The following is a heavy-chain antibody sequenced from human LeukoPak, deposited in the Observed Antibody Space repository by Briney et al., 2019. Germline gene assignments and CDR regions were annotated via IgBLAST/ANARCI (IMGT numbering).Heavy chain of an antibody. V-gene: IGHV4-30-2*01. D-gene: IGHD4-23*01. CDR1: GGSISSGGYS. CDR2: IYHSGST. Sequence: PSETLSLTCAVSGGSISSGGYSWSWIRQPPGKGLEWIGYIYHSGSTYYNPSLKSRVTISVDTSKNQFSLKLSSVTAADTAVYYCARGRRTTVVTPYYYYYGMDVWGQGTTVTVSS. CDR3: ARGRRTTVVTPYYYYYGMDV. J-gene: IGHJ6*02.